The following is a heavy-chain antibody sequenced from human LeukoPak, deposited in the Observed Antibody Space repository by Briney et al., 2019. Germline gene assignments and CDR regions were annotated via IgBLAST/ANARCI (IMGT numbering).Heavy chain of an antibody. CDR2: IYYTGSS. V-gene: IGHV4-59*01. Sequence: PSETLSLTCTVSGGSIRSYYWSGIRQSPGKGLEWIGYIYYTGSSNYNPSLKSRVTISVDTSKNQFSLKLNFVTAADTAVYYCVRGGVATIDYWGQGTLVTVSS. D-gene: IGHD5-12*01. CDR1: GGSIRSYY. J-gene: IGHJ4*02. CDR3: VRGGVATIDY.